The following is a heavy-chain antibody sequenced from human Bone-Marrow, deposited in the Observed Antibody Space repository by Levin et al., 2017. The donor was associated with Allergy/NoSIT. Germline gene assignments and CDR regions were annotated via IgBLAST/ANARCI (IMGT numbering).Heavy chain of an antibody. J-gene: IGHJ6*02. CDR1: GFTFDEYV. CDR3: ARGTSEYYFNYRLDV. Sequence: GGSLRLSCAASGFTFDEYVMHWVRQGPGKGLEWVSRIDWNSGRVGYVDSVQGRFTISRDDSKNSLYLQMNSLRGEDTALYYCARGTSEYYFNYRLDVWGQGTTVFVSS. V-gene: IGHV3-9*01. CDR2: IDWNSGRV. D-gene: IGHD6-6*01.